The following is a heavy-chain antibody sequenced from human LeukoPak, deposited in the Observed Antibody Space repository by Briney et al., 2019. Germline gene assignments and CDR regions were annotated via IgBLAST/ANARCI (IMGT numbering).Heavy chain of an antibody. V-gene: IGHV3-74*01. J-gene: IGHJ5*02. CDR2: INSDGGGA. CDR1: GITFGNNW. CDR3: ARDVPHNWFDT. Sequence: GGSLRLSCAASGITFGNNWMHWVRQGPGKGLVWISRINSDGGGAIYADSVKGRFTVSRDNAKNTLYLQMNSLRAEDRAVYYCARDVPHNWFDTWGQGTLVTVSS.